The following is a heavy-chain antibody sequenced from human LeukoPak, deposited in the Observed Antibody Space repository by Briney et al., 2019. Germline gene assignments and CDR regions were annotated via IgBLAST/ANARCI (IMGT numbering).Heavy chain of an antibody. CDR3: AKDFRSGWYEIDAFDI. Sequence: GGSLRLSCAASGFTFSSYWMSWVRQAPGKGLEWVANIKQDGSEKYYVDSVKGRFTISRDNAKNSLYLQMNSLRAEDTAVYYCAKDFRSGWYEIDAFDIWGQGTMVTVSS. V-gene: IGHV3-7*01. CDR1: GFTFSSYW. J-gene: IGHJ3*02. D-gene: IGHD6-19*01. CDR2: IKQDGSEK.